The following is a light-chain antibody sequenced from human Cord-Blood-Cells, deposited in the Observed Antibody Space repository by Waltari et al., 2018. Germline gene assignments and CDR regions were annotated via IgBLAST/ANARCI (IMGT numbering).Light chain of an antibody. CDR1: QSVSSY. V-gene: IGKV3-11*01. CDR2: DAS. J-gene: IGKJ2*03. CDR3: QQRSNWLYS. Sequence: EIVLTQSPATLSLSPGERATLSCRASQSVSSYLAWYQQKPGQAPRLLIYDASTGATGIPARFSGSGSGTDFTLTISSLEPEDFAVYYCQQRSNWLYSFGQGTKLEIK.